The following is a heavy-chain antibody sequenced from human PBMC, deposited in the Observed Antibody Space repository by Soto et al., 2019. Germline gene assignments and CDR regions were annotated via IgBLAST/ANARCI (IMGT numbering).Heavy chain of an antibody. D-gene: IGHD3-16*01. CDR3: QGGDF. CDR1: GGSFRGYF. Sequence: PSETLSLTCAVSGGSFRGYFWSWIRQSPDKGLEWIGEINDSGSTYYNPSFKSRLTISVDTSKSQISLTLTSVTAAASAVYYCQGGDFWGQGTRVTVSS. CDR2: INDSGST. J-gene: IGHJ4*02. V-gene: IGHV4-34*01.